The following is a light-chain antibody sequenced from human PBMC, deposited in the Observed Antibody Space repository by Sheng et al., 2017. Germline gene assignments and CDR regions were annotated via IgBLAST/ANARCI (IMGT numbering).Light chain of an antibody. V-gene: IGKV3-20*01. CDR1: QSVSSN. Sequence: EIVMTQSPATLSVSPGERATLSCRASQSVSSNLAWYQQKSGQSPRLLIYGASRRATGIPDRFSGSGSETDFTLTISRLEPEDFAVYYCQQYGTSLGITFGGGTKVEIK. CDR2: GAS. J-gene: IGKJ4*01. CDR3: QQYGTSLGIT.